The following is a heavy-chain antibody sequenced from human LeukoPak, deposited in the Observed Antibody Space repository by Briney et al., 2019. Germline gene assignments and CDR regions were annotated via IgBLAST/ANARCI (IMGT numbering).Heavy chain of an antibody. J-gene: IGHJ3*02. CDR1: GGSISSSNYH. D-gene: IGHD1-26*01. CDR2: IYYSGTT. V-gene: IGHV4-39*02. CDR3: ARERSGSSPHAFDI. Sequence: SETLSLTCTVSGGSISSSNYHWGWIRQTPGKGLEWIGSIYYSGTTYYNPSLKSRVSISVDRSKNQFSLKLSSVTAADTAVYYCARERSGSSPHAFDIWGQGTMVTVSS.